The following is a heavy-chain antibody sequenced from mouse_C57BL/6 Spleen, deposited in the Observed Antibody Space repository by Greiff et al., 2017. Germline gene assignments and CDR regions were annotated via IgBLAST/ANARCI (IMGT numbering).Heavy chain of an antibody. CDR1: GFTFTDYY. CDR2: IRNKANGYTT. V-gene: IGHV7-3*01. D-gene: IGHD2-5*01. CDR3: ARYYYSNYDYAMDY. J-gene: IGHJ4*01. Sequence: EVKLMESGGGLVQPGGSLSLSCAASGFTFTDYYMSWVRQPPGTALEWLGFIRNKANGYTTEYRASVKGRFTISRDNSQSILYLQMNALRAEDSATYYCARYYYSNYDYAMDYWGQGTSVTVSS.